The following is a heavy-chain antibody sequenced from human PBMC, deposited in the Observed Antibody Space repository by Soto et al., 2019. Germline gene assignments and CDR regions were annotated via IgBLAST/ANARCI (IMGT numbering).Heavy chain of an antibody. CDR2: ISYDGSNK. D-gene: IGHD3-10*01. V-gene: IGHV3-30-3*01. CDR1: GFTFSSYA. CDR3: ARDMVRGGEYYYYGMDV. Sequence: GGSLRLSCAASGFTFSSYAMHWVRQAPGKGLEWVAVISYDGSNKYYADSVKGRFTISRDNSKNTLYLQMNSLRAEDTAVYYCARDMVRGGEYYYYGMDVWGQGTTVTVSS. J-gene: IGHJ6*02.